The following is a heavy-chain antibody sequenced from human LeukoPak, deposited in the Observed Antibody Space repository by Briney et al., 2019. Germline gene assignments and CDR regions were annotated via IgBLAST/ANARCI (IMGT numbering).Heavy chain of an antibody. CDR1: GYTFTRYG. CDR3: ARDRSSTWGTHLDY. D-gene: IGHD7-27*01. Sequence: GASVKVSCKASGYTFTRYGISWVRQAPGQGLEWLGWISAYNGKTDYAQNVQARVTLSTDTSTSTAYMELRSLRSDDSAVYYCARDRSSTWGTHLDYWGQGTLVTVSS. V-gene: IGHV1-18*01. CDR2: ISAYNGKT. J-gene: IGHJ4*02.